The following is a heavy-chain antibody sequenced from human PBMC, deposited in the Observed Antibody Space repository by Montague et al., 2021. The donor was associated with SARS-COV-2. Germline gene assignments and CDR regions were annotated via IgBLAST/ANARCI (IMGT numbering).Heavy chain of an antibody. CDR3: ARRGRKLLPVATTIGGFDT. Sequence: SETLSLTCTVSGGSISSNNYYWDWIRQPPGKGLEWIGSIYDSGSTYYNPSLKSRVTISVDTSKNHFSLKLNSVTAADTAVYYCARRGRKLLPVATTIGGFDTWGQGRMVTVPS. CDR1: GGSISSNNYY. CDR2: IYDSGST. J-gene: IGHJ3*02. D-gene: IGHD5-12*01. V-gene: IGHV4-39*02.